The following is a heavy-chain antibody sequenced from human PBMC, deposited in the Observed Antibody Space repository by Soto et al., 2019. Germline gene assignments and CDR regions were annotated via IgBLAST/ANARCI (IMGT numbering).Heavy chain of an antibody. D-gene: IGHD3-22*01. CDR3: AKGHYYDNVGNWVANQAFDS. J-gene: IGHJ4*02. CDR2: ILYDGSKK. V-gene: IGHV3-30*02. CDR1: GFNLNTYG. Sequence: GGSLRLSCVASGFNLNTYGIYWVRQAPGKGLQWVAQILYDGSKKHYADSVRGRFTISSDKSRNTVYLQMSSLRAEDTAVYYCAKGHYYDNVGNWVANQAFDSWGQGSLVTVSS.